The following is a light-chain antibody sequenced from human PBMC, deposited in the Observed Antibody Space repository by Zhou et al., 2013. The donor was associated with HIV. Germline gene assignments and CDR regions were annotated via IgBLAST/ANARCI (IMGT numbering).Light chain of an antibody. V-gene: IGKV3-20*01. CDR3: QQYGSSPLIT. J-gene: IGKJ3*01. CDR2: GAS. Sequence: ENVLTQSPGTLSLSPGERATLSCRASQSVSSSYLAWYQQKPGQAPRLLIYGASSRATGIPDRFSGSGSGTDFTLTISRLEPEDFAVYYCQQYGSSPLITFGPGTKVEIK. CDR1: QSVSSSY.